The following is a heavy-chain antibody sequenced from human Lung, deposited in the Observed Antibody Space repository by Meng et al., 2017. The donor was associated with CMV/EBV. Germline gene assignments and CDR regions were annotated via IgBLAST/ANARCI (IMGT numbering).Heavy chain of an antibody. CDR3: ARDNWNYDQKLFDY. J-gene: IGHJ4*02. CDR2: IYQSGST. V-gene: IGHV4-38-2*02. D-gene: IGHD1-7*01. CDR1: GYSISSGYY. Sequence: SXTXSPXCTLPGYSISSGYYWGWIRQPPGEGLEWIGSIYQSGSTDYNPSIKSRVTISVDKSKNQFSLKLSSVTAADTAVYYCARDNWNYDQKLFDYWGQGXLVTVSS.